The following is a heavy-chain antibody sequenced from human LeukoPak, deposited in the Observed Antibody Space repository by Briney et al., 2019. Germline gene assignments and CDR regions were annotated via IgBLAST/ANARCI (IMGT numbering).Heavy chain of an antibody. CDR1: GFTFSDYW. V-gene: IGHV3-7*01. D-gene: IGHD3-10*01. J-gene: IGHJ4*02. CDR2: IKYHGSDE. Sequence: GGCLRLSCAASGFTFSDYWMSWVRQAPGKGLEWVANIKYHGSDEHYVDSVRGRFTISRDNAKNSLFLQMNSLRAEDTAVYYCARIGGSGTYWDYWGQGTLVTVSS. CDR3: ARIGGSGTYWDY.